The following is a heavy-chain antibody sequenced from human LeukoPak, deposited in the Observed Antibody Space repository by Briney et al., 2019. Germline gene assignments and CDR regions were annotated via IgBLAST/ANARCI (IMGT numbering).Heavy chain of an antibody. CDR2: VHYRGTT. V-gene: IGHV4-39*01. CDR1: GGSVSSRSHY. D-gene: IGHD2-21*02. CDR3: ARRSSDWHNWFDP. J-gene: IGHJ5*02. Sequence: SETLSLTCSVSGGSVSSRSHYWGWIRQPPGKGLEWIGSVHYRGTTYYNPSLRIRFTLSVDTSKNPFSLRLSSVTAADTALYYCARRSSDWHNWFDPWGRGILVIVSS.